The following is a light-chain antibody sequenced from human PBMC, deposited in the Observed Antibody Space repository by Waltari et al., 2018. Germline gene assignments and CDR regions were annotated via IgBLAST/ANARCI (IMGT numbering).Light chain of an antibody. Sequence: DIQMTQSPSSMSASVGDTITITCRASPDIRHYLAWFQQRPGKAPQSLIFAASSLQSGVPSRFSGRGSVTEFSLTIRGLQPEDFATYYCQQYKDYPLTFGPGTRVDF. CDR1: PDIRHY. V-gene: IGKV1-16*01. CDR3: QQYKDYPLT. CDR2: AAS. J-gene: IGKJ3*01.